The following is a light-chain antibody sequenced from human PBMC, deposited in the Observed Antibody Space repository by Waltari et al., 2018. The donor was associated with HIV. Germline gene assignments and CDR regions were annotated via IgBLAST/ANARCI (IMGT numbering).Light chain of an antibody. CDR1: SSNIGSHT. J-gene: IGLJ2*01. Sequence: QSVLTQPPSASGTPGQRVTMSCSGSSSNIGSHTVQWYQHLPGTAPKLLIYANNRRPSGVPVRYSGSKSGTSASLAISGPQSDDEADYYCAAWDDSLNGLIFGGGTKLTVL. V-gene: IGLV1-44*01. CDR2: ANN. CDR3: AAWDDSLNGLI.